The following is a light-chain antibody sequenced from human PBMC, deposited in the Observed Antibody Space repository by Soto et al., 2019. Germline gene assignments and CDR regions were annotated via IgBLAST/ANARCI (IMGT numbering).Light chain of an antibody. CDR1: QSVSNN. Sequence: ESVLTQSPGTLSVSPGERATLSCRASQSVSNNYLAWYQQKPGQAPRLLIYGASTRATGLPARFSGTGSGTEFTLTIHSLQAEDSAVYYCQQYYNWPRTFGQGTRLEIK. CDR2: GAS. V-gene: IGKV3-15*01. CDR3: QQYYNWPRT. J-gene: IGKJ5*01.